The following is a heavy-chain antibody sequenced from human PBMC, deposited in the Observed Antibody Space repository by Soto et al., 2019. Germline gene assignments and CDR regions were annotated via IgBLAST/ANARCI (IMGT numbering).Heavy chain of an antibody. Sequence: GGSLRLSCAAFGFTFSSYAMSWVRQAPGKGLEWVSAISGSGGSTYYADSVKGRFTISRDNSKNTLYLQMNSLRAEDTAVYYCAKYYGSGSYSAYFDYWGQGTLVTVSS. D-gene: IGHD3-10*01. J-gene: IGHJ4*02. CDR3: AKYYGSGSYSAYFDY. CDR1: GFTFSSYA. V-gene: IGHV3-23*01. CDR2: ISGSGGST.